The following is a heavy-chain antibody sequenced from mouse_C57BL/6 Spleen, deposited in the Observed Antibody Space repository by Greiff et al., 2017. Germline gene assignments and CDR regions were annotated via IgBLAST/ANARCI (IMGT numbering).Heavy chain of an antibody. J-gene: IGHJ4*01. V-gene: IGHV1-15*01. CDR2: IDPETGGT. CDR3: TRGGYDYDYAMDY. CDR1: GYTFTDYE. Sequence: QVQLQQSGAELVRPGASVTLSCKASGYTFTDYEMHWVQQTPVHGLEWIGAIDPETGGTAYNQKFKGKAILTADKSSSTAYMELRSLTSEDSAVYYCTRGGYDYDYAMDYWGQGTSVTVSS. D-gene: IGHD2-4*01.